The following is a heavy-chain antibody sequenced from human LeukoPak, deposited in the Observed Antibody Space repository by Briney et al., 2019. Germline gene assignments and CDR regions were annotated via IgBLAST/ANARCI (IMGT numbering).Heavy chain of an antibody. V-gene: IGHV3-7*01. CDR1: GFTFSSYW. Sequence: GGSLRLSCAASGFTFSSYWMSWVRQAPGKGLEWVANIKQDGSEKCYVDSAKGRFTISRDNAKNSLYLQMNSLRAEDTAVYYCARCKRSVAAGTEFDPWGQGTLVTVSS. CDR3: ARCKRSVAAGTEFDP. D-gene: IGHD6-13*01. CDR2: IKQDGSEK. J-gene: IGHJ5*02.